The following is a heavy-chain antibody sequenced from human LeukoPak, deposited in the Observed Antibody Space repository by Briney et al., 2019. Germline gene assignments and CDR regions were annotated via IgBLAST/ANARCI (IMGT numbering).Heavy chain of an antibody. CDR2: ISYDGSNK. CDR1: GFTFSSYG. V-gene: IGHV3-30*18. CDR3: AKDVGSSSCYFQDYYYYGMDV. D-gene: IGHD6-13*01. Sequence: PGGSLRLSCAASGFTFSSYGMHWVRQAPGKGLEWVAVISYDGSNKYYADSVKGRFTISRDNSKNTLYLQMNSLRAEDTAVYYCAKDVGSSSCYFQDYYYYGMDVWGQGTTVTVSS. J-gene: IGHJ6*02.